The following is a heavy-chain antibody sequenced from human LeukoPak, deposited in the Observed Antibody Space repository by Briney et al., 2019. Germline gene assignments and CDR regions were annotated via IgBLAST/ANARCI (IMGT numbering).Heavy chain of an antibody. V-gene: IGHV1-2*02. J-gene: IGHJ5*02. CDR3: ARCTAGWFGDLTRFDP. D-gene: IGHD3-10*01. CDR2: INPNSGGT. CDR1: GYTFTGYY. Sequence: ASVKVSCKASGYTFTGYYMHWVRQAPGQGLEWMGWINPNSGGTNYAQKFQGRVTMTRDTSISTAYMELSRLRSDDTAVYYCARCTAGWFGDLTRFDPWDQGTLVTVSS.